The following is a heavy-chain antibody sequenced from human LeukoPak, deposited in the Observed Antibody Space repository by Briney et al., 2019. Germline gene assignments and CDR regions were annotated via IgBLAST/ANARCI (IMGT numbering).Heavy chain of an antibody. J-gene: IGHJ4*02. CDR1: GGSISSYY. Sequence: PSETLSLTCTVSGGSISSYYWSWIRQPPGKGLEWIGYIYCSGSTNYNPSLKSRVTISVDTSKNQFSLKLSSVTAADTAVYYCARTIVVRPGCYFDYWGQGTLVTVSS. D-gene: IGHD2-2*01. V-gene: IGHV4-59*01. CDR3: ARTIVVRPGCYFDY. CDR2: IYCSGST.